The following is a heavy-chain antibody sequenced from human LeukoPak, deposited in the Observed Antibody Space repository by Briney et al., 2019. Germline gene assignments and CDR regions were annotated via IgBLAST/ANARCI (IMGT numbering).Heavy chain of an antibody. CDR2: IYYSGTT. J-gene: IGHJ5*02. CDR1: GGSTTSSSHH. D-gene: IGHD5-18*01. Sequence: SETLSLTCTVSGGSTTSSSHHWGWLRQPPGKGLEWIGSIYYSGTTYYKPSLRSRVTISVDTSKNQFSLKLASVTAADTAIYYCAKGAGGFSYYNWFDPWGQGTLVTVSS. CDR3: AKGAGGFSYYNWFDP. V-gene: IGHV4-39*07.